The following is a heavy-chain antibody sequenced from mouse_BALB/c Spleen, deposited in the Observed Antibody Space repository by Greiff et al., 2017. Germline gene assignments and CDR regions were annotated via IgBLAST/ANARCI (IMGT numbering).Heavy chain of an antibody. J-gene: IGHJ3*01. CDR2: ISYDGSN. Sequence: EVQLQESGPGLVKPSQSLSLTCSVTGYSITSGYYWNWIRQFPGNKLEWMGYISYDGSNNYNPSLKNRISITRDTSKNQFFLKLNSVTTEDTATYCCARSATGCAYWGQGTLVTVSA. CDR1: GYSITSGYY. CDR3: ARSATGCAY. D-gene: IGHD6-1*01. V-gene: IGHV3-6*02.